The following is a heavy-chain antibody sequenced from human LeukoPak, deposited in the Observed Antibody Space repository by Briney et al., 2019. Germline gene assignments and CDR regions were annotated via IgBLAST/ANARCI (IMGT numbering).Heavy chain of an antibody. Sequence: GESLRLSCAAAGFTFSSYAMNWVRQAPGKGLEWDSIISNSGGSTYYADSVKGRFTISRDNSRDTLYLQMHSLAAEDTAVYYCAKDRMLYSTGEFDYWGQGTLVTVSS. J-gene: IGHJ4*02. CDR3: AKDRMLYSTGEFDY. D-gene: IGHD2-15*01. V-gene: IGHV3-23*01. CDR1: GFTFSSYA. CDR2: ISNSGGST.